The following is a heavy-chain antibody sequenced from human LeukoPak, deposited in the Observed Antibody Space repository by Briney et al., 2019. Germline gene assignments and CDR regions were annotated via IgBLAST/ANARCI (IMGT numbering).Heavy chain of an antibody. V-gene: IGHV3-48*01. CDR2: ISTSSATI. CDR3: ANYRSSTSEGYY. Sequence: GGSLRLSCAASGFTFSAYSMSWVRQTPGKGLEWLSYISTSSATIYYADSVKGRFTISRDNSKNTLYLQMNSLRAEDTAVYYCANYRSSTSEGYYWGQGTLVTVSS. D-gene: IGHD2-2*01. J-gene: IGHJ4*02. CDR1: GFTFSAYS.